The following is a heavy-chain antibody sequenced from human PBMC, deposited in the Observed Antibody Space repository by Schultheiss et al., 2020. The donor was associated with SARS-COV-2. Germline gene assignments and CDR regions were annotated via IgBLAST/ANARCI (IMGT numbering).Heavy chain of an antibody. J-gene: IGHJ4*02. D-gene: IGHD3/OR15-3a*01. CDR1: GFTVSSNY. CDR3: ARDLEMDYQPLSFDY. CDR2: ISSRSIYI. Sequence: GGSLRLSCAASGFTVSSNYMSWVRQAPGKGLEWVSYISSRSIYIFYADSVKGRFTISRDNAEKSLSLQMNSLRVEDTAVYYCARDLEMDYQPLSFDYWGQGTLVTVSS. V-gene: IGHV3-21*01.